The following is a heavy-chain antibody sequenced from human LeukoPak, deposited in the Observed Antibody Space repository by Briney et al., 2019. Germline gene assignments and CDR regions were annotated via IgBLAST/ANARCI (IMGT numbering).Heavy chain of an antibody. CDR2: ISYDGSNK. D-gene: IGHD4-17*01. CDR1: GFTFSSYW. Sequence: GGSLRLSCAASGFTFSSYWMSWVRQAPGKGLEWVAVISYDGSNKYYADSVKGRFTISRDNSKNTLYLQMNSLRAEDTAVNYCARAWRTTVTTLGAFDIWGQGTMVTVSS. J-gene: IGHJ3*02. CDR3: ARAWRTTVTTLGAFDI. V-gene: IGHV3-30-3*01.